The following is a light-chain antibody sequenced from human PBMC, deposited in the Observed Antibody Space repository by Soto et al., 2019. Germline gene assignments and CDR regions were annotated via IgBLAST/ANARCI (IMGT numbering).Light chain of an antibody. J-gene: IGKJ1*01. V-gene: IGKV1-39*01. CDR2: AAS. CDR1: KSISSS. Sequence: DIQMTQSPSSLSASVGDRVTITCRASKSISSSLNWYQQKLRKAPKLLIYAASSLQSGVPSRFSGSGSGTDFTLTISSLQPEDCATYYCQQSYSTPWGFGQGTKVEIK. CDR3: QQSYSTPWG.